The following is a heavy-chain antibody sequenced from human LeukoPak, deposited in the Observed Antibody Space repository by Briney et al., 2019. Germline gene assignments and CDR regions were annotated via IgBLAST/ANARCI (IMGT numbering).Heavy chain of an antibody. J-gene: IGHJ4*02. Sequence: GGSLRLSCAASGFTFSSYWMHWVRQAPGEGLVWVSRINSGGSSTNYADSVKGRFTISRDNAKNALYLQMNSLRAEDTAVYYCAKGYYDYVWGSYYFDYWGQGTLVTVSS. V-gene: IGHV3-74*01. D-gene: IGHD3-16*01. CDR2: INSGGSST. CDR3: AKGYYDYVWGSYYFDY. CDR1: GFTFSSYW.